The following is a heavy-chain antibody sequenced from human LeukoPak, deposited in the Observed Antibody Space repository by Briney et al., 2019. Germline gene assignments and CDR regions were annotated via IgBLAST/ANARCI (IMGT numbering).Heavy chain of an antibody. Sequence: GGSLRLSCAASGFTFITCWMHWVRQAPGKGLVWVSRINPDGSTTSYADSVKGRFTVSRDNAKNTLYLQMNSLRAEDTAVYYCARVSIGWYHFDYWGQGTLVTVSS. CDR2: INPDGSTT. J-gene: IGHJ4*02. CDR3: ARVSIGWYHFDY. V-gene: IGHV3-74*01. D-gene: IGHD6-19*01. CDR1: GFTFITCW.